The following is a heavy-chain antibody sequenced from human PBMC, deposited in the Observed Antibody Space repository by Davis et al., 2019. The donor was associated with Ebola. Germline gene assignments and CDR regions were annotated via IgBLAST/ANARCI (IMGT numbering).Heavy chain of an antibody. CDR1: GFTFSSYA. CDR3: AKDRGYYYDSSGYYDY. D-gene: IGHD3-22*01. J-gene: IGHJ4*02. V-gene: IGHV3-23*01. Sequence: GESLKISCAASGFTFSSYAMSWVRQAPGKGLEWVSAISGSGGSTYYADSVKGRFTISRDNSKNTLYLQMNSLRAEDTAVYYCAKDRGYYYDSSGYYDYWGQGTLVTVSS. CDR2: ISGSGGST.